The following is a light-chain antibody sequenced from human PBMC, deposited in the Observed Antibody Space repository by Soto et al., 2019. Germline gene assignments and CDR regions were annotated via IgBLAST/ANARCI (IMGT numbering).Light chain of an antibody. Sequence: QSVLTQPPSASGTPGQRVTLACSGSSANIGSNTVTWYQQLPGTAPKLLINSNNQRPSGVPDRFSGSKSGTSASLTIRGLQPDDEAEYYCAAWDDRWPGFVVFGGGTKLTVL. CDR2: SNN. CDR3: AAWDDRWPGFVV. V-gene: IGLV1-44*01. J-gene: IGLJ2*01. CDR1: SANIGSNT.